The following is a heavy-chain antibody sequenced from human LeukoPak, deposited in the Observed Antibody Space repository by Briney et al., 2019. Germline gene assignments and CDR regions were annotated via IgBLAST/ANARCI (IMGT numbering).Heavy chain of an antibody. D-gene: IGHD6-19*01. CDR2: TFDAGRT. CDR3: AGATKWLAHDF. CDR1: GFTVGGTY. J-gene: IGHJ4*02. Sequence: PGGPLRLSCAASGFTVGGTYMSWVRQAAGKGWQWVSTTFDAGRTTYADSVQGRFTISRDSYMNTLFLQMNSLRADDTAVYYCAGATKWLAHDFWGQGILVTVSS. V-gene: IGHV3-53*01.